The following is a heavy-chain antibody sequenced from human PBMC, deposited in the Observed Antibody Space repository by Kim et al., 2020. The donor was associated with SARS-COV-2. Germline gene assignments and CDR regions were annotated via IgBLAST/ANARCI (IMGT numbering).Heavy chain of an antibody. Sequence: SETLSLTCTVSGGSISSYYWSWIRQPPGKGLEWIGYIYYSGSTNYNPSLKSRVTISVDTSKNQFSLKLSSVTAADTAVYYCARGPGSLWFGELPLFDYWGQGTLVTVSS. V-gene: IGHV4-59*01. CDR3: ARGPGSLWFGELPLFDY. J-gene: IGHJ4*02. CDR2: IYYSGST. D-gene: IGHD3-10*01. CDR1: GGSISSYY.